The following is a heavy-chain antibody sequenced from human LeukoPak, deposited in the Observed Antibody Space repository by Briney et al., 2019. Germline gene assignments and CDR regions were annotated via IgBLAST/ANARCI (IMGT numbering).Heavy chain of an antibody. J-gene: IGHJ6*02. CDR1: GGSVSSGSYY. D-gene: IGHD3-10*01. Sequence: KPSETLSLTCTVSGGSVSSGSYYWSWIRQPPGKGLEWIGYIYYSGSTNYNPSLKSRVTISVDTSKNQFSLKLSSVTAADTAVYYCARDRVVRGVISPYYYGMDVWGQGTTVTVSS. CDR2: IYYSGST. V-gene: IGHV4-61*01. CDR3: ARDRVVRGVISPYYYGMDV.